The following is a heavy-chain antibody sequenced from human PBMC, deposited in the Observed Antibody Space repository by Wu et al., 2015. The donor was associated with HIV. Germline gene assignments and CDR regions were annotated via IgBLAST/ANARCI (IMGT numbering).Heavy chain of an antibody. V-gene: IGHV1-8*01. CDR2: MNSNNGKT. D-gene: IGHD3-10*01. J-gene: IGHJ6*02. CDR1: GYTITTYD. CDR3: ATSYYGSGSYPTFYYYYAMDV. Sequence: AEVKKPGASVKVSCKASGYTITTYDFNWVRQAPGQGLEWMGWMNSNNGKTGYGQKFQGRVAMTRNISTRTAYMELSGPKPEDTAVYYCATSYYGSGSYPTFYYYYAMDVWGQGTTVTVSS.